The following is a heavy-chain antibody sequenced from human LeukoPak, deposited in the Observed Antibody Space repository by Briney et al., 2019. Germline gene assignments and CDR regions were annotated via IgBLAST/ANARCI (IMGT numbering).Heavy chain of an antibody. CDR2: ISAYIGNT. CDR1: GYTFTSYG. D-gene: IGHD3-10*01. Sequence: ASVKVSCKASGYTFTSYGISWVRQAPGQGLEWMGWISAYIGNTNYAQKLQGRVTMTTDTSTSTAYMELRSLRSDDTAVYYCARDGPMVRGVTGDAFDIWGQGTMVTVSS. J-gene: IGHJ3*02. V-gene: IGHV1-18*01. CDR3: ARDGPMVRGVTGDAFDI.